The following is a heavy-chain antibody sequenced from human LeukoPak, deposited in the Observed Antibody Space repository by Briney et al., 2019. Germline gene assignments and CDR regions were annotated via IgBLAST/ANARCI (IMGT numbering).Heavy chain of an antibody. Sequence: NPGVSLRLSCTASGFTFSAYAMTWVRQAPGKGLEWISSMSSGSRYIYYAYSGRGRFTISRDTTKNSLYLVMNTLRAEDTAIYYCARDRPTGASRVFVVQWGQGTPVTVS. V-gene: IGHV3-21*06. CDR2: MSSGSRYI. CDR3: ARDRPTGASRVFVVQ. CDR1: GFTFSAYA. D-gene: IGHD3-3*01. J-gene: IGHJ4*02.